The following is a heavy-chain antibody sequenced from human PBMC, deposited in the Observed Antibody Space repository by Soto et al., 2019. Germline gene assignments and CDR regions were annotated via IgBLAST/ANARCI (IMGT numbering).Heavy chain of an antibody. CDR1: GYDLSSYW. Sequence: EVQLVQSGAEVKKPGESLRISCKGSGYDLSSYWIAWVRQMPGKGLEWMGMIYPGDSDTKYSPSFQGRVTISADRSTSTAYLHWGSLTASDTARYFCARREKWHDFEYWGQGSLVTVSS. V-gene: IGHV5-51*01. CDR3: ARREKWHDFEY. D-gene: IGHD5-12*01. J-gene: IGHJ4*02. CDR2: IYPGDSDT.